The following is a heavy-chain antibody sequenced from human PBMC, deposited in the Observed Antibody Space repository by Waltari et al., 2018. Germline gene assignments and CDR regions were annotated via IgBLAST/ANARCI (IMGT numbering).Heavy chain of an antibody. CDR3: ARDVRPIDI. D-gene: IGHD3-10*02. V-gene: IGHV3-7*01. CDR2: INHHGSEI. CDR1: GFSFSTYW. J-gene: IGHJ3*02. Sequence: VQLVESGGGVVQPGGSLRLSCVASGFSFSTYWMSWVRQAPGKGLEWVGIINHHGSEIYYMDYVKGRFTISRDNAKNSLYLQMNSLRADDTAVYYCARDVRPIDIWGRGTMVTVSS.